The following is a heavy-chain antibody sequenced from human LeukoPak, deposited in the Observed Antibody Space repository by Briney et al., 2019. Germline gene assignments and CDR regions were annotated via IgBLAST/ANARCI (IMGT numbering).Heavy chain of an antibody. Sequence: GGSLRLSCAASGFTVRSFYMSWVRQAPGKGLEWVSVIYNDGRTLYADSVKGRFPISRDDSKNTLSLQMNSLRADDTAVYYCARGTGEVTAGYYWGQGTLVTVSS. CDR2: IYNDGRT. D-gene: IGHD2-21*02. J-gene: IGHJ4*02. CDR3: ARGTGEVTAGYY. V-gene: IGHV3-53*01. CDR1: GFTVRSFY.